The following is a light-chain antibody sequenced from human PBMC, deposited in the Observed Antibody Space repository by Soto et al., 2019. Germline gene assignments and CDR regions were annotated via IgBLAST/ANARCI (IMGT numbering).Light chain of an antibody. CDR1: QTIYSN. CDR2: RAS. V-gene: IGKV3-15*01. J-gene: IGKJ5*01. Sequence: IMMTQSPATLSVSLGERATLSCRAGQTIYSNVAWYQQRPGQAPRLLIYRASTRATGVPARFSGSGSGTEFTLTIRSLKSEDFAIYYCQQYQNLWTFGQGTRLDIK. CDR3: QQYQNLWT.